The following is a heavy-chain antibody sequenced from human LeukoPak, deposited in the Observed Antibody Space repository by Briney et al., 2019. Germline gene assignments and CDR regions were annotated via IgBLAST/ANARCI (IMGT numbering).Heavy chain of an antibody. J-gene: IGHJ4*02. CDR3: ARGVGYSYASFDY. V-gene: IGHV4-34*01. CDR1: GGSFSGYY. D-gene: IGHD5-18*01. Sequence: SETLSLTCAVYGGSFSGYYWSWIRQPPGKGLEWIGEINHSGSTNYNPSLKSRVTISVDTSKNQFSLKLSSVTAADTAVYYCARGVGYSYASFDYWGQGTLATVSS. CDR2: INHSGST.